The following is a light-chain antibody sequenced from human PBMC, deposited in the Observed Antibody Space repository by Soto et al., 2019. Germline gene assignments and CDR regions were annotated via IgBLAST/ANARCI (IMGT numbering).Light chain of an antibody. V-gene: IGKV1-5*03. Sequence: DIQMTQSPATLSAFVRDRFTIXXRASQSISSWLAWYQQKPGKAPNLLXYKASSLESGVPSRFSGSGSGTEFTLTISSLQSEDFAVYYCQQYNNWPPITFGQGTRLEIK. CDR3: QQYNNWPPIT. CDR1: QSISSW. CDR2: KAS. J-gene: IGKJ5*01.